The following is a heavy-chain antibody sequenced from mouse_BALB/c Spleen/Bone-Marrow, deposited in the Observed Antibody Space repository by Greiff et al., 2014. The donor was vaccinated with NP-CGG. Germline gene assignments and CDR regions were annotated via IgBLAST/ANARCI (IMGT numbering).Heavy chain of an antibody. CDR1: GYIFTSYW. D-gene: IGHD2-5*01. V-gene: IGHV1-76*01. CDR3: ARTSNPSMDY. Sequence: VKLMESGAELVRPGASVKLSCKTSGYIFTSYWIHWVQQRSGQGLEWIARIYPGTGSSYYNEKFKGKATLTADKSSSTAYMQLNSLKSDDSAVYFCARTSNPSMDYWGQGTSVTVSS. J-gene: IGHJ4*01. CDR2: IYPGTGSS.